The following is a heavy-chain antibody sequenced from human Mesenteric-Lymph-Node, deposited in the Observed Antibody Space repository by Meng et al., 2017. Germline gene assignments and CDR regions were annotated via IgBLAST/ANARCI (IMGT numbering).Heavy chain of an antibody. CDR1: GYTFTSYY. D-gene: IGHD1-26*01. CDR3: AKALGWESSTDY. J-gene: IGHJ4*02. CDR2: INPNSGGT. Sequence: QVQLVQSGTDVKKPGASVKVSCKSSGYTFTSYYIQWVRQSPGQGLEWMGRINPNSGGTNFAQKFQGRVIMTRDTSISTAYMELSSLGFDATAVYYCAKALGWESSTDYWGQEILVTVSS. V-gene: IGHV1-2*06.